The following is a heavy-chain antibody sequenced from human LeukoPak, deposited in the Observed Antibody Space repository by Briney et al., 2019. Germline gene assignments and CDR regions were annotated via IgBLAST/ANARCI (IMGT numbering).Heavy chain of an antibody. V-gene: IGHV4-59*01. D-gene: IGHD6-19*01. CDR2: IYYSGST. CDR1: GGSISSYY. Sequence: SETLSLTCTVSGGSISSYYCSWIRQPPGKGLEWIGNIYYSGSTNYNPSLKSRVTISVDTSRNQFSLKMSSVTAADTAVYYCARGAGWYQFWGQGTLVTVSS. J-gene: IGHJ4*02. CDR3: ARGAGWYQF.